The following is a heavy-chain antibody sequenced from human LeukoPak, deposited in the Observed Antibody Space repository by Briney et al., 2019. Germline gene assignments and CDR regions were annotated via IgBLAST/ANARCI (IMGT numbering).Heavy chain of an antibody. D-gene: IGHD3-22*01. CDR2: IVVGSGNT. CDR1: GFTFTMSA. Sequence: GTSVKRSCTSSGFTFTMSAMQWVRQARGQRLERIGWIVVGSGNTNYAQKFQERVTISRDMSTSTAYMELSSLRSEDTAVYYCAALVDYYDSSGYYVDYWGQGTLVTVSS. V-gene: IGHV1-58*02. J-gene: IGHJ4*02. CDR3: AALVDYYDSSGYYVDY.